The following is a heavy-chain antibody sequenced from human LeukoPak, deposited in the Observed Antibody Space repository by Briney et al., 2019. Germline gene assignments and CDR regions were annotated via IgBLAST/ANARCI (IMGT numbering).Heavy chain of an antibody. CDR2: MSYDGSNT. D-gene: IGHD3-10*01. CDR3: ARPLLSYGSGSYYNVVGAFDI. Sequence: GGSLRLSCAASGFTFSSYAMHVVRQAPGKGLEWVAVMSYDGSNTYYADSVTGRFTVSRDNSKHTLYLQMNSLRAEDTAVYYCARPLLSYGSGSYYNVVGAFDIWGQGTMVTVSS. CDR1: GFTFSSYA. J-gene: IGHJ3*02. V-gene: IGHV3-30-3*01.